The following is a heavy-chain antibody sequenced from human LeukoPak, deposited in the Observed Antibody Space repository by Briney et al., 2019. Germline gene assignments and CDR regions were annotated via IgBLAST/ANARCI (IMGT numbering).Heavy chain of an antibody. CDR1: GFTFSSYG. D-gene: IGHD3-10*01. J-gene: IGHJ4*02. CDR3: AREGSGSPYFDY. V-gene: IGHV3-33*01. CDR2: IWYDGSNK. Sequence: SGGSLRLSCAASGFTFSSYGMHWVRQAPGKGLEWVAVIWYDGSNKYYADSVKGRFTISRDNSKNTLYLQMNSLRAEDTAVYYCAREGSGSPYFDYWGQGTLVTVSS.